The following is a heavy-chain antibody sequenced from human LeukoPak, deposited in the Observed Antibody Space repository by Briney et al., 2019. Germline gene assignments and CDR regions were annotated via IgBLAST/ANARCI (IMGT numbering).Heavy chain of an antibody. CDR2: LYSDGNT. J-gene: IGHJ4*02. CDR1: GFTVITND. Sequence: GGSLRLSCAASGFTVITNDMTWVRQAPGKGLEWVSVLYSDGNTKYADSVQVRFTISRDNSKNTLYLEMNSLSPDDTAVYYCARGVEPLAANTLAYWGQGTLVTVSS. V-gene: IGHV3-53*01. D-gene: IGHD3-16*01. CDR3: ARGVEPLAANTLAY.